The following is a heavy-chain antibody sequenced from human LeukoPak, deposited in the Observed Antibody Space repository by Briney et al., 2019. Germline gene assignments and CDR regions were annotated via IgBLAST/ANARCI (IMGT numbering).Heavy chain of an antibody. CDR1: GGSISSYY. Sequence: SETLSLTCTVSGGSISSYYWSWIRQPAGKGLEWIGRIYTSGSTNYNPSLKSRVTMSVDTSKNQFSLKLSSVTAADTAVYYCARSLLTGYDSSGYSYYFDYWGQETPVTVSS. V-gene: IGHV4-4*07. CDR2: IYTSGST. CDR3: ARSLLTGYDSSGYSYYFDY. D-gene: IGHD3-22*01. J-gene: IGHJ4*02.